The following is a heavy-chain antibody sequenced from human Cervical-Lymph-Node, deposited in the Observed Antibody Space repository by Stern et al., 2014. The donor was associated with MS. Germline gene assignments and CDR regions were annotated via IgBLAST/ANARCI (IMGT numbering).Heavy chain of an antibody. CDR2: LIRVVRSV. CDR3: VRSNYDGGNGFYHYAMDV. D-gene: IGHD3-10*01. J-gene: IGHJ6*02. V-gene: IGHV1-69*01. CDR1: GGTFSLYS. Sequence: VQLVESGAEVNKPGASVTLSCKASGGTFSLYSISWVRQAPGQGLEWMAGLIRVVRSVNYAQKLQGRVTITSDESTSTAYRELSNLRSEDTAVYFCVRSNYDGGNGFYHYAMDVWGQGTTVIVSS.